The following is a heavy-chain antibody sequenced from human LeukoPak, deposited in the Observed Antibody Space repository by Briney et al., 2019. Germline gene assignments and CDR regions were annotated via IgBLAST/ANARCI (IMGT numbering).Heavy chain of an antibody. Sequence: GSLRLSCAASGFTFSNYAMSWVRQAPGKGLEWVSAISGSGGSTYYADSVKGRFTISRDNSKKTLYLQMNSLRAEDTAVYYCAKDLAYSSSWYRLDSWGQGTLVTVSS. D-gene: IGHD6-13*01. J-gene: IGHJ5*01. CDR2: ISGSGGST. V-gene: IGHV3-23*01. CDR1: GFTFSNYA. CDR3: AKDLAYSSSWYRLDS.